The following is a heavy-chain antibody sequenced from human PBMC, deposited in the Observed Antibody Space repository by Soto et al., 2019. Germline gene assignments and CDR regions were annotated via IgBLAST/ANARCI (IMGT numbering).Heavy chain of an antibody. J-gene: IGHJ4*02. D-gene: IGHD3-10*01. V-gene: IGHV3-33*01. CDR1: GFTFSSYG. CDR2: IWYDGSNK. CDR3: AGIYGSGSSYSDY. Sequence: GGSLRLSCAASGFTFSSYGMHWVRQAPGKGLEWVAVIWYDGSNKYYADSVKGRFIISRDNSKNTLYLQMNSLRAEDTAVYYCAGIYGSGSSYSDYWGQGTLVTVSS.